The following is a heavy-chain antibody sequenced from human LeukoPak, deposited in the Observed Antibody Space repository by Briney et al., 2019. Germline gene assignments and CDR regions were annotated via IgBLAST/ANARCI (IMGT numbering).Heavy chain of an antibody. V-gene: IGHV3-21*01. J-gene: IGHJ6*04. CDR3: ASGPAIPGYSSSWQSDV. CDR1: GFTFSSYS. CDR2: ISSSSSYI. D-gene: IGHD6-13*01. Sequence: GGSLRLSCAASGFTFSSYSMNWVRQAPGKGLEWVSAISSSSSYIYYADSVKGRFTISRDNAKNSLYLQMNSLRAEDTAVYYCASGPAIPGYSSSWQSDVWGKGTTVTVSS.